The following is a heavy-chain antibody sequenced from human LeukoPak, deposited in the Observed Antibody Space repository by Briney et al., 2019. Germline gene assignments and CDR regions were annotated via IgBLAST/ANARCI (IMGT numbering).Heavy chain of an antibody. Sequence: GRSLTLSCAASGFTFASYAIHWVRQAPGKGLEWVAVISHDGNNKFYADSVKGRFTISRDNSKNTLYLQMNSLRAEDTAVYYCAKGGSSIAARLNYWGQGTLVTVSS. V-gene: IGHV3-30-3*01. D-gene: IGHD6-6*01. CDR1: GFTFASYA. J-gene: IGHJ4*02. CDR3: AKGGSSIAARLNY. CDR2: ISHDGNNK.